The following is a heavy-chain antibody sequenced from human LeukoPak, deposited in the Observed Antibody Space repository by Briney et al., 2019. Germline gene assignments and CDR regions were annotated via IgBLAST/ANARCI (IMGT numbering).Heavy chain of an antibody. J-gene: IGHJ4*02. CDR1: EFSFSSYA. Sequence: PGGSLRLSCAASEFSFSSYAMSWVRQAPGKGLEGVSAITGSGDSTYYAESVKGRFTISRDNSRNTLYLQMNSLRADDTAVYYCAKDYSSGWFGVGFDYWGQGTLVTVSS. V-gene: IGHV3-23*01. CDR3: AKDYSSGWFGVGFDY. CDR2: ITGSGDST. D-gene: IGHD6-19*01.